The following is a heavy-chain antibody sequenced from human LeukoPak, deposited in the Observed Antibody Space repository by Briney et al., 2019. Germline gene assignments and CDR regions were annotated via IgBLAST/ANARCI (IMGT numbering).Heavy chain of an antibody. J-gene: IGHJ4*02. D-gene: IGHD2-2*02. CDR1: GGTFSSYA. CDR3: ARDLGYCSSTSCYTFDY. CDR2: IIPIFGRA. Sequence: ASVKVSCKASGGTFSSYAISWVRQAPGQGLEWMGGIIPIFGRANYAQQFQGRVTITTDDSTSTAYMELSSLRSEDTAVYYCARDLGYCSSTSCYTFDYWGQGTLVTGSS. V-gene: IGHV1-69*05.